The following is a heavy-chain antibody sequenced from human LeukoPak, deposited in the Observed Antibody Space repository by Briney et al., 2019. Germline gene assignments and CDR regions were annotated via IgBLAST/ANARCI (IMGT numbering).Heavy chain of an antibody. CDR2: IYYGGST. D-gene: IGHD1-26*01. Sequence: PSETLSLTCTVSGGSINNYYWSWIRQPPGKGLEWIGYIYYGGSTNYNPSLKSRVTISVDTSKNQFSLKLSSVIAADTAVYYCARGKSGSHYGWFDPWGQGTLVTVSS. CDR1: GGSINNYY. CDR3: ARGKSGSHYGWFDP. V-gene: IGHV4-59*12. J-gene: IGHJ5*02.